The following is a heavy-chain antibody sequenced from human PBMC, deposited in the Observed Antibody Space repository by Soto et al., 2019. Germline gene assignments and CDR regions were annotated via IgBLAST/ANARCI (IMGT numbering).Heavy chain of an antibody. CDR2: ISYDGSNK. Sequence: QVQLVESGGGVVQPGRSLRLSCAASGFTFSSYAMHWVRQAPGKGLEWVAVISYDGSNKYYADSVKGRFTISRDNSKNTLYLQTNSLRAEYTAVYYCARTPRGQWELPYYYYGMDVWGQGTTVTVSS. CDR3: ARTPRGQWELPYYYYGMDV. V-gene: IGHV3-30-3*01. J-gene: IGHJ6*02. D-gene: IGHD1-26*01. CDR1: GFTFSSYA.